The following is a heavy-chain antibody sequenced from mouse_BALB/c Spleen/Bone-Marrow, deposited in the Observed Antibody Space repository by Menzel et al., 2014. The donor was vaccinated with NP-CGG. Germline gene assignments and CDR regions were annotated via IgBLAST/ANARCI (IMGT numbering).Heavy chain of an antibody. CDR1: GYTFTSYW. J-gene: IGHJ2*01. D-gene: IGHD2-3*01. CDR2: INPSTGYT. V-gene: IGHV1-7*01. CDR3: ARERYAGYYFDY. Sequence: VQLQQSGAELAKPGASLKMSCKASGYTFTSYWMHWVKQRPGQGLEWIGYINPSTGYTEYNQKFKDKATLTADKSSSTAYMQLSSLTSEDSAVYYCARERYAGYYFDYWGQGTTLTVSS.